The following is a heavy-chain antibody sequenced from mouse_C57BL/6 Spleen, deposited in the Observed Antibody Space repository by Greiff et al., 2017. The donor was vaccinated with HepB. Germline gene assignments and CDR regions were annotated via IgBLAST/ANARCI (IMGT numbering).Heavy chain of an antibody. CDR2: IDPSDSYT. V-gene: IGHV1-50*01. Sequence: QVQLQQPGAELVKPGASVKLSCKASGYTFTSYWMQWVKQRPGQGLEWIGEIDPSDSYTNYNQKFKGKATLTVDTSSSTAYMQLSSLTSEDSAVYYCARSGYYGSSFPLLGFDVWGTGTTVTVSS. D-gene: IGHD1-1*01. CDR3: ARSGYYGSSFPLLGFDV. CDR1: GYTFTSYW. J-gene: IGHJ1*03.